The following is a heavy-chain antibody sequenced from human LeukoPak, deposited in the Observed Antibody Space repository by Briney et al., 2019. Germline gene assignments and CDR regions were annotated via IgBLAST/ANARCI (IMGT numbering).Heavy chain of an antibody. CDR2: IKQDGSEK. D-gene: IGHD2-21*01. J-gene: IGHJ6*03. CDR3: ATLLYYYYMDV. V-gene: IGHV3-7*03. CDR1: GFTFSSYW. Sequence: PGGSLRLSCAASGFTFSSYWMSWVRQAPGKGLEWVANIKQDGSEKYYVDSVKGRFTISRDNSKNTLYLQMNSLRAEDTAVYYCATLLYYYYMDVWGKGTTVTVSS.